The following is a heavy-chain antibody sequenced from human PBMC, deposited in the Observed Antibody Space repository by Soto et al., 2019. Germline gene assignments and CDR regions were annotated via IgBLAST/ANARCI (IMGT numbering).Heavy chain of an antibody. CDR2: ISSNGGST. J-gene: IGHJ6*02. CDR3: AKEAAAGTNYYYYGMDV. D-gene: IGHD6-13*01. Sequence: GGSLRLSCSASGFTFSSYAMHWVRQAPGKGLEYVSAISSNGGSTYYADSVKGRFTISRDNSKNTLYLQMSSLRAEDTAVYYCAKEAAAGTNYYYYGMDVWGQGTTVTRLL. V-gene: IGHV3-64D*06. CDR1: GFTFSSYA.